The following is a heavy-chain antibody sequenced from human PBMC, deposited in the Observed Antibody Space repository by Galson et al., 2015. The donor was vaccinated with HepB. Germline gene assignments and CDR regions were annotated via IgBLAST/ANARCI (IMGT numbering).Heavy chain of an antibody. J-gene: IGHJ4*02. CDR3: ARGLGIFGVVINRYYFDY. Sequence: TLSLTCTVSGGSISSSSYYWGWIRQPPGKGLEWIGTIYYSGTTYYNPSLRSRVTISVDTSKNQFSLKLSSVTAADTAVYYCARGLGIFGVVINRYYFDYWGQGTLVTVSS. V-gene: IGHV4-39*07. D-gene: IGHD3-3*01. CDR2: IYYSGTT. CDR1: GGSISSSSYY.